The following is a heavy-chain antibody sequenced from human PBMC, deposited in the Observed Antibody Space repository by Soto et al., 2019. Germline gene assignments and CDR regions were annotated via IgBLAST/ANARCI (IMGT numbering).Heavy chain of an antibody. CDR2: IIPNFGTA. CDR1: GGTFSSYA. Sequence: QVQLVQSGAEVKKPGSSVKVSCKASGGTFSSYAISWVRQAPGQGLEWMGGIIPNFGTANYAQKFQGRVTITVHEYTSTAYKELRSLGSEGLAVYDCARAPLPPSGGVQYYCFRMDVLGPGNTVTLSS. J-gene: IGHJ6*02. D-gene: IGHD2-8*02. CDR3: ARAPLPPSGGVQYYCFRMDV. V-gene: IGHV1-69*12.